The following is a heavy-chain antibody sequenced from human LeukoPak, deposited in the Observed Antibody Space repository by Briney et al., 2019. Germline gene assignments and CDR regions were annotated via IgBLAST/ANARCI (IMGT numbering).Heavy chain of an antibody. CDR1: GYTFTSYD. V-gene: IGHV1-69*13. CDR2: IIPIFGTA. J-gene: IGHJ4*02. CDR3: ARDGQRYYDSSGYYLPPDY. Sequence: SVKVSCKASGYTFTSYDINWVRQATGQGLEWMGGIIPIFGTANYAQKFQGRVTITADESTSTAYMELSSLRSEDTAVYYCARDGQRYYDSSGYYLPPDYWGQGTLVTVSS. D-gene: IGHD3-22*01.